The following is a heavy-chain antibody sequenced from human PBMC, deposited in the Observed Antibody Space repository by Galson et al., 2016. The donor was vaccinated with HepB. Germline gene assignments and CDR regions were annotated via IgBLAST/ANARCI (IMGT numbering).Heavy chain of an antibody. CDR3: ARDGAGITGTTDYFDY. V-gene: IGHV1-2*02. CDR1: GYTFTGYY. Sequence: SVKVSCKASGYTFTGYYMHWVRQAPGQGLEWMGWINPNSGGTNYAQKFQGRVTMTRDTSISTAYMELRRLRSDDTAVYYCARDGAGITGTTDYFDYWGQGTLVTVSS. J-gene: IGHJ4*02. D-gene: IGHD1-7*01. CDR2: INPNSGGT.